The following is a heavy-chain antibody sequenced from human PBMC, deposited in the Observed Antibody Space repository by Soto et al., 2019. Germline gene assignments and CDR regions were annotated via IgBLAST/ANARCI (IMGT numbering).Heavy chain of an antibody. V-gene: IGHV3-73*02. J-gene: IGHJ6*02. Sequence: EVQLVQSGGGRVQPGGSLKLSCEASGFTFSVSAIHWVRLASGKGLEWVGRIRTRKNRYVTTYAASVTGRFSLSRDDSKNTAYLQMNSLKTEDTAVYYCARIEYGLDVGGQGTTVIVS. CDR1: GFTFSVSA. D-gene: IGHD6-6*01. CDR3: ARIEYGLDV. CDR2: IRTRKNRYVT.